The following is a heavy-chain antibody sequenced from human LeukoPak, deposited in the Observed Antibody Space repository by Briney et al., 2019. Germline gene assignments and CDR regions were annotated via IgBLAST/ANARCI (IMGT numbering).Heavy chain of an antibody. J-gene: IGHJ4*02. CDR3: ARLRKGRFIDYIFDS. Sequence: GTRHPPGKGLEWLANNYFTDSNYPNPSLRSRVPMSVDTPKNQFSLKLSSVTATDTGVYYCARLRKGRFIDYIFDSWGQGTLVTVSS. V-gene: IGHV4-39*01. CDR2: NYFTDSN. D-gene: IGHD4-11*01.